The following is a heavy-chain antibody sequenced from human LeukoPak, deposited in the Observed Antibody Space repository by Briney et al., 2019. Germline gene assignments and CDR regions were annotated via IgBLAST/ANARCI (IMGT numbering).Heavy chain of an antibody. CDR2: ISGYNGNT. Sequence: ASVKVSCKASGYTFTRYGISGVRQAPGQGLEWMGWISGYNGNTNYAQKFQGRVTMTRDTSTSTAYMELRSLRSDDTAVYYCARDGHRMYYYESSVYRFDYWGQGTLVTVSS. D-gene: IGHD3-22*01. J-gene: IGHJ4*02. CDR3: ARDGHRMYYYESSVYRFDY. CDR1: GYTFTRYG. V-gene: IGHV1-18*01.